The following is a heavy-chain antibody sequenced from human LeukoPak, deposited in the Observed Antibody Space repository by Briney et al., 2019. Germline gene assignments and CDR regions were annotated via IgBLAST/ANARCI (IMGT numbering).Heavy chain of an antibody. CDR3: ARGYRKSGSYYDAFDI. CDR1: GFTFSSYW. Sequence: GGSLRLSCAASGFTFSSYWVHWVRQAPGKGLVWVSRINSDGSSTSYADSVKGRFTISRDNAKNTLYLQMNSLRAEDTAVYYCARGYRKSGSYYDAFDIWGQGTMATVSS. J-gene: IGHJ3*02. CDR2: INSDGSST. V-gene: IGHV3-74*01. D-gene: IGHD1-26*01.